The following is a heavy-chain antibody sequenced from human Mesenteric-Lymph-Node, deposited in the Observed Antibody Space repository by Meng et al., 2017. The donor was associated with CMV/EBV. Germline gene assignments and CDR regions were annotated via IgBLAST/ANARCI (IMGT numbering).Heavy chain of an antibody. D-gene: IGHD6-13*01. CDR2: INPNSGGT. CDR1: GYTFTGYY. J-gene: IGHJ5*02. Sequence: ASVKVSCKASGYTFTGYYMHWVRQAPGQGLEWMGWINPNSGGTNYAQKFQGRVTMTRDTSISTAYMELSRLRSDDTAVYYCARDRKRQQLVLGWFDPWGQGTLVTVSS. V-gene: IGHV1-2*02. CDR3: ARDRKRQQLVLGWFDP.